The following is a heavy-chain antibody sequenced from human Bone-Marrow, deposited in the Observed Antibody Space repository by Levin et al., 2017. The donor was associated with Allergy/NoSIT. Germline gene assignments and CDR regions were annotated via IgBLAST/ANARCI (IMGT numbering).Heavy chain of an antibody. J-gene: IGHJ4*02. D-gene: IGHD3-22*01. CDR1: GFTFGDYA. CDR3: IRDYCIAGRSSDSNPFDC. V-gene: IGHV3-49*04. CDR2: IRSRAYGGTT. Sequence: PGGSLRLSCTTSGFTFGDYAMSWVRQPPGKGLEWVGFIRSRAYGGTTEYAASVKGRFAISRDDSKGIVYLQMNSLKTEDTAMYYCIRDYCIAGRSSDSNPFDCWGQGTLVTVSS.